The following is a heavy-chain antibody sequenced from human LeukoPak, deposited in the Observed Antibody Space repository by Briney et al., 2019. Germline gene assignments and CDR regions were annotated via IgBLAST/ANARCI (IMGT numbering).Heavy chain of an antibody. CDR1: GGSISSSSYC. J-gene: IGHJ3*02. CDR3: ARVIAVAGTSRVIAFDI. CDR2: IYYSGST. D-gene: IGHD6-19*01. V-gene: IGHV4-39*07. Sequence: SETLSLTCTVSGGSISSSSYCWGWIRQPPGKGLEWIGNIYYSGSTYYSPSLKSRVTISVDTSKNQFSLKLSSVTAADTAVYYCARVIAVAGTSRVIAFDIWGQGTMVTVSS.